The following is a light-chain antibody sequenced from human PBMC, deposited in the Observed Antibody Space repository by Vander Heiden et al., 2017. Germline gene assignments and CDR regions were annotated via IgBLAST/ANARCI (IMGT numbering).Light chain of an antibody. J-gene: IGKJ1*01. Sequence: DIQMTQSPSTLSASVGDRVTITCRASQSISSWLAWYQQKPGKAPKLLIYDASSLESGVPSRFSGSGSGTEFTLTISSLHPDDFATYYCQQDNSYPWTFGQGTKVGIK. CDR2: DAS. CDR3: QQDNSYPWT. CDR1: QSISSW. V-gene: IGKV1-5*01.